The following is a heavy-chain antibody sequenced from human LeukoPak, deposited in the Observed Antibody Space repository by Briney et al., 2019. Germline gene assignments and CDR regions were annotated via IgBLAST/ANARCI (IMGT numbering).Heavy chain of an antibody. Sequence: GASVKVSCKASGYTCTSYAMHWVRQAPGQRLEWMGWINAGNGNTKYSQEFQGRVTITRDTSASTAYMELSSLRSEDMAVYYCARGGYYYDSSGYYYDGYYFDYWGQGTLVTVSS. V-gene: IGHV1-3*03. CDR1: GYTCTSYA. CDR2: INAGNGNT. D-gene: IGHD3-22*01. J-gene: IGHJ4*02. CDR3: ARGGYYYDSSGYYYDGYYFDY.